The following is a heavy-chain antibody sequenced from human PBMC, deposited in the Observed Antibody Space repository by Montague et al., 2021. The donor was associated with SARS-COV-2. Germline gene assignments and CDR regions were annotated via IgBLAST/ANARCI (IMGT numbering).Heavy chain of an antibody. D-gene: IGHD4-17*01. J-gene: IGHJ4*02. CDR1: GGSISSYY. V-gene: IGHV4-59*01. Sequence: SETLSLTCTVSGGSISSYYWSWIRQAPGKGLEWIGYIYYSGSTNYNPSLKSRVTISVDTSKNQFSLKLSSVTAADTAVYYCAREPDYGDYFDYWGQRTLVTVSS. CDR2: IYYSGST. CDR3: AREPDYGDYFDY.